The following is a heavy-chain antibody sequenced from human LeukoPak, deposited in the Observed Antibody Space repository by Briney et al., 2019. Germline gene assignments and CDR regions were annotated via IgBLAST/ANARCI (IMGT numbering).Heavy chain of an antibody. Sequence: GGSLRLSCAASGFTFSNNWMHWVRQAPPEGLVWVSRIKVAGSSTDYADSVKGRFTISRDNAKNTLLLQMNSLRAEDTAVYYCVRDGVGAPPFDYWGQGVLVTVSS. CDR1: GFTFSNNW. CDR2: IKVAGSST. D-gene: IGHD1-26*01. CDR3: VRDGVGAPPFDY. V-gene: IGHV3-74*01. J-gene: IGHJ4*02.